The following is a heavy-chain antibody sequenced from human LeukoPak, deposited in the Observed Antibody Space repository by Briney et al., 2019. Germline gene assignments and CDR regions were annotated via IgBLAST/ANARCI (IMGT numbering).Heavy chain of an antibody. Sequence: SDTLSLTRAVSGYSISRSNWWGGIRRPPGKGLEGIGYIYYRGSTYYNPSLTSRVTMSVDTSNHQSSLKLSSVTAVATAVYYCASTYNSGPYAAFDIWGQGTMVTVSS. V-gene: IGHV4-28*01. CDR2: IYYRGST. J-gene: IGHJ3*02. CDR1: GYSISRSNW. CDR3: ASTYNSGPYAAFDI. D-gene: IGHD6-19*01.